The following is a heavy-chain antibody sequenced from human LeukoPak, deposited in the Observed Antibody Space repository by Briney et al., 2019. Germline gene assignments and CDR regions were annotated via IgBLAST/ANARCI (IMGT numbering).Heavy chain of an antibody. Sequence: SVKVSCKASVGTFSSYAISWVRQAPGQGLEWMGGIIPIFGTANYAQKFQGRVTITTDESTSTAYMELSSLRSEDTAVYYCASPTYYYDSSTPFDIWGQGTMVTVSS. V-gene: IGHV1-69*05. CDR1: VGTFSSYA. CDR3: ASPTYYYDSSTPFDI. D-gene: IGHD3-22*01. CDR2: IIPIFGTA. J-gene: IGHJ3*02.